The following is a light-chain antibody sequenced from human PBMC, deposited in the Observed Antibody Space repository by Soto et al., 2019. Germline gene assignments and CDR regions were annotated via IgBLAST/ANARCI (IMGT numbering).Light chain of an antibody. CDR1: QSLLHSNGYNY. J-gene: IGKJ5*01. Sequence: DIVMTQSPPSLPVTPGDLASISCRSSQSLLHSNGYNYLDWYLQKPGQSPQLLIYLGSNRASGVPDRFSGSGSGTDFTLKISRVEAEDVGVYYCMQALQTPPTFGQGTRLEIK. V-gene: IGKV2-28*01. CDR2: LGS. CDR3: MQALQTPPT.